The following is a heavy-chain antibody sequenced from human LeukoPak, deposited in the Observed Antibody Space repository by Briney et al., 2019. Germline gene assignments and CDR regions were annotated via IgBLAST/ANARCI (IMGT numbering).Heavy chain of an antibody. CDR1: GFTFTSYC. V-gene: IGHV3-74*01. CDR2: INSDGSST. J-gene: IGHJ4*02. Sequence: GRSLRLSCAASGFTFTSYCMHWVRQAPGKGLVWVSRINSDGSSTNYADSVKGRFTISRDNAKNTLHLQMNSLRAEDTAVYYCARGARGSGTASDYWGQGTLVTVT. D-gene: IGHD3-10*01. CDR3: ARGARGSGTASDY.